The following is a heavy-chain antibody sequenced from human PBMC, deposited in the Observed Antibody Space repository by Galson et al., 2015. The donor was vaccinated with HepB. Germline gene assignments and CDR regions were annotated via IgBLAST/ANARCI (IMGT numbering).Heavy chain of an antibody. D-gene: IGHD6-13*01. CDR3: ARGGYSSSWHAPYYYYGMDV. V-gene: IGHV1-18*01. CDR1: GYTFTSYA. CDR2: ISAYNGNT. Sequence: SVKVSCKASGYTFTSYAISWVRQAPGQGLEWMGWISAYNGNTNYAQKFQGRVTMTADTSTNTAYMELRSLRSDDTAVYYCARGGYSSSWHAPYYYYGMDVWGQGTTVTVSS. J-gene: IGHJ6*02.